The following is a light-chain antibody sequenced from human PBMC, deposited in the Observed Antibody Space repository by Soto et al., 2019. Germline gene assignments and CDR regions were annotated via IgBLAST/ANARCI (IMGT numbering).Light chain of an antibody. V-gene: IGKV1-12*01. CDR2: SPX. CDR1: HVISSW. CDR3: QQAXXXXPT. J-gene: IGKJ1*01. Sequence: ASHVISSWLAWYQQKPGKAPXLRIXSPXTLQTVCSPKVSCSGSGTDFTLTISSVQPEDFATYYCQQAXXXXPTFGRGTKVDIK.